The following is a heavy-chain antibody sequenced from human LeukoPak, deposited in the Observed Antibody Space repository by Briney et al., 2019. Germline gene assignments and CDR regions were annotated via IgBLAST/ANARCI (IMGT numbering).Heavy chain of an antibody. V-gene: IGHV4-31*03. D-gene: IGHD3-3*01. J-gene: IGHJ3*02. CDR1: GGSISSGGYY. CDR2: IYYSGST. CDR3: ARDHTPTYYDFWSSSHDAFDI. Sequence: SQTLSLTCTVSGGSISSGGYYWSWIRQHPGKGLEWIGYIYYSGSTYYNPSLKSRVTISVDTSKNQFSLKLSSVTAADTAVYYCARDHTPTYYDFWSSSHDAFDIWGQGTMVTVSS.